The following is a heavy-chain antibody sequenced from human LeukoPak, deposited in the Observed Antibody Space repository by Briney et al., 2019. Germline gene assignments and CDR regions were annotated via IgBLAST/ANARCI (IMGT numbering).Heavy chain of an antibody. CDR1: GYTLTGYN. CDR2: INLNSVGT. D-gene: IGHD5-24*01. CDR3: ARAEGQRSRDGYKAVYYYYMDV. J-gene: IGHJ6*03. V-gene: IGHV1-2*02. Sequence: GASVKVSCKASGYTLTGYNIHWGRKAPGQGLGWMGGINLNSVGTNYAQKFQGRVTMTRDTSISTAYMELSRRRSDDTAVYYCARAEGQRSRDGYKAVYYYYMDVWGKGTTVTVSS.